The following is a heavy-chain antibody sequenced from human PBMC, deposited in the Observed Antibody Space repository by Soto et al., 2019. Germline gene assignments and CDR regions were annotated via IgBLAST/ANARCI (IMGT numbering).Heavy chain of an antibody. Sequence: SETLSLTCTVSGVPISTDDYYWTWIRQPPGKGLEWIGYIYYSGSTYYNWSLKSRVTISIDTSKNQFSLNLSSVTAADTAVYFCARKQAGYFSGIDYWGQGTLVTVSS. V-gene: IGHV4-30-4*01. CDR2: IYYSGST. CDR3: ARKQAGYFSGIDY. CDR1: GVPISTDDYY. D-gene: IGHD2-15*01. J-gene: IGHJ4*02.